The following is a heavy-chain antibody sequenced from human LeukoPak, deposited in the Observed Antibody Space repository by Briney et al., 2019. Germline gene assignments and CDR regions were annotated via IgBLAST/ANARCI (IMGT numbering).Heavy chain of an antibody. J-gene: IGHJ4*02. Sequence: GGSLRLSCAASGFTFSSYEMNWVRQAPGKGLEWVSLISFDGSNKYFADSVKGRFTISRDNSKNTLHLQMNSLRAEDTALYYCVRGIGLSSGWYEFDYWGQGTLVTVSS. D-gene: IGHD6-19*01. CDR3: VRGIGLSSGWYEFDY. CDR2: ISFDGSNK. CDR1: GFTFSSYE. V-gene: IGHV3-30-3*01.